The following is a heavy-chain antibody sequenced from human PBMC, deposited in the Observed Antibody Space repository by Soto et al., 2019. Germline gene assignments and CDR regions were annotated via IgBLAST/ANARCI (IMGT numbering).Heavy chain of an antibody. J-gene: IGHJ6*03. CDR1: GGSISSGGYY. Sequence: PSETLSLTCTVSGGSISSGGYYWSWIRQHPGKGLEWIGYIYYSGSTYYNPSLKSRVTISVDTSKNQFSLKLSSVTAADTAVYYCARDTGYCSSTSCDYYYYYMDVWGKGTTVTVSS. CDR3: ARDTGYCSSTSCDYYYYYMDV. V-gene: IGHV4-31*03. CDR2: IYYSGST. D-gene: IGHD2-2*01.